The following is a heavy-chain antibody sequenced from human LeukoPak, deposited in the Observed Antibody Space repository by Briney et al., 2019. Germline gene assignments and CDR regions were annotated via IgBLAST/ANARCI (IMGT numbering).Heavy chain of an antibody. Sequence: SETLSLTCAVYGGSFSGYYWSWIRQPPGKGLEWIGEINHSGSTNYNLSLKSRVTISVDTSKNQFSLKLSSVTAADTAVYYCARAKQLVLRDWFDPWGQGTLVTVSS. CDR2: INHSGST. V-gene: IGHV4-34*01. CDR1: GGSFSGYY. D-gene: IGHD6-13*01. CDR3: ARAKQLVLRDWFDP. J-gene: IGHJ5*02.